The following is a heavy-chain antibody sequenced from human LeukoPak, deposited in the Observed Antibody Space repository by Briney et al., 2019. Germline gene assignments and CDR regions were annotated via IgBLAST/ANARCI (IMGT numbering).Heavy chain of an antibody. J-gene: IGHJ6*02. V-gene: IGHV1-2*02. D-gene: IGHD2-2*01. Sequence: GASVKVSCKASGYTFTDYYMHWVRQAPGQGLEWMGWINPKSGGTNYAQKFQGRVTMTRDTSIRTAYMELSRLRPDDTAVYYCTRDHCSYINCYEDYYYGMDVWGQGTTVTVSS. CDR1: GYTFTDYY. CDR2: INPKSGGT. CDR3: TRDHCSYINCYEDYYYGMDV.